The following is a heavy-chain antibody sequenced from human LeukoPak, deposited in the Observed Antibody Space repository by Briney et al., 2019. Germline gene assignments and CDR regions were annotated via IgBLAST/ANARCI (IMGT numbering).Heavy chain of an antibody. D-gene: IGHD3-10*01. V-gene: IGHV4-4*07. CDR3: ARATGYYFGSGNYLYYFDY. Sequence: PSETLSLTCTVFGGSISSYYWSWIRQPAGKGLEWIGRMYTSGSTNYNPSLKSRVTMSVDTSKNQFSLKLSSVTAADTAVYYCARATGYYFGSGNYLYYFDYRGQGTLVRLL. J-gene: IGHJ4*02. CDR2: MYTSGST. CDR1: GGSISSYY.